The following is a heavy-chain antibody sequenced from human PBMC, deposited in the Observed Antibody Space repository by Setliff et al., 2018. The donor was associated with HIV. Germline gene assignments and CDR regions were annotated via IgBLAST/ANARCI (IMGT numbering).Heavy chain of an antibody. Sequence: LSLTCTVSGDTDFYWSWIRQSPGKGLEWIGYIHASGKANYNPSLKSRVTISLDTSKMQFSLRLTSVTAADTAVYYCATLDPSGGNFLAYWGQGTLVTVS. CDR3: ATLDPSGGNFLAY. J-gene: IGHJ4*02. D-gene: IGHD2-21*02. CDR1: GDTDFY. V-gene: IGHV4-4*09. CDR2: IHASGKA.